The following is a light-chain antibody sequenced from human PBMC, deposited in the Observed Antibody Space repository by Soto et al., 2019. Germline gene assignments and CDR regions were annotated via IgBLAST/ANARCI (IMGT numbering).Light chain of an antibody. V-gene: IGKV3-15*01. CDR1: QRVSSN. CDR3: QQYSNWLET. Sequence: EIVMTQSPATLSVSPGERATLSCRASQRVSSNLAWYQQKPGQAPRLLLFGASTRATGIPARLSGSGSGTEFTLTISSLQFVDFAVYCCQQYSNWLETFVQGTQV. CDR2: GAS. J-gene: IGKJ1*01.